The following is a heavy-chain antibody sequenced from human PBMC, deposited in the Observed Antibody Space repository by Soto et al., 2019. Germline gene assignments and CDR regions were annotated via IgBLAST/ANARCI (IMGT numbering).Heavy chain of an antibody. CDR1: GFTFSSYA. Sequence: EVQLLESGGDLVQPGGSLRLSCAASGFTFSSYAMNWVRQAPGKGLEWVSAISGSGGNTFYADSVKGRFTISRDNSKNTLFLQMHILRAEGTAIYYCAMLNSGSYSYHGMDVWGQGTTVTVSS. V-gene: IGHV3-23*01. CDR2: ISGSGGNT. CDR3: AMLNSGSYSYHGMDV. J-gene: IGHJ6*02. D-gene: IGHD1-26*01.